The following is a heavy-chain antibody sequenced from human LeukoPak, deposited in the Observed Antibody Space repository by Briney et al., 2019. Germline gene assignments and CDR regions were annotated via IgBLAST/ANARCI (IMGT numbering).Heavy chain of an antibody. V-gene: IGHV4-4*07. CDR2: IYIDGST. CDR3: ARVPYSTRYYMDV. J-gene: IGHJ6*03. D-gene: IGHD6-13*01. Sequence: SETLSLTCNASGDSISSYYWSWIRQPAGKGLEWIGRIYIDGSTTYNSSLKSRFTMSVDTSKSQFSLRLASVTAADTAVYYCARVPYSTRYYMDVWGKGTTVTVSS. CDR1: GDSISSYY.